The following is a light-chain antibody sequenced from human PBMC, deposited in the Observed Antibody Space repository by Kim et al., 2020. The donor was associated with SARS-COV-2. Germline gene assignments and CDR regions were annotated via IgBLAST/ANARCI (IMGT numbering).Light chain of an antibody. CDR2: GAS. V-gene: IGKV3-15*01. Sequence: ECRGERATLSCRASQGVSSNLAWYQQKPGQAPRLLIYGASTRATGFPARFSGSGSGTEFTLTISSLQSEDFAVYYCQQYNNWPETFGQGTKVDIK. CDR3: QQYNNWPET. CDR1: QGVSSN. J-gene: IGKJ1*01.